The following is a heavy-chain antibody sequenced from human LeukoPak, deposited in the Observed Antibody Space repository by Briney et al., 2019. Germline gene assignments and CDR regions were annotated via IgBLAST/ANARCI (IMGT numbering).Heavy chain of an antibody. CDR3: ARAEWFPPRDYYYGMDV. CDR1: GGSISSDY. V-gene: IGHV4-59*12. D-gene: IGHD3-3*01. J-gene: IGHJ6*02. Sequence: PSETLSLTCTVSGGSISSDYWSWIRQPPGKGLEWFGYIYYSGSTKYNPSLKSRGTISVDTSKNQFSLKLSSVTAADTAVYYCARAEWFPPRDYYYGMDVWGQGTTVTVSS. CDR2: IYYSGST.